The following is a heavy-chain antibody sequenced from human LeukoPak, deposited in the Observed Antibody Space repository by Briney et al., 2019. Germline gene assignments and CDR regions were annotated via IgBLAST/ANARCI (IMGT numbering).Heavy chain of an antibody. CDR2: ISGGGETT. CDR3: ARDYADYVGYFFFDY. J-gene: IGHJ4*02. Sequence: GGSLRLSCAASGFTFNNYSMNWVRQAPGKGLEWVSSISGGGETTYYSDSAKGRFTISRDNSQNTLYLQMNSLRAEDTAVYYCARDYADYVGYFFFDYWGQGTLVTVFS. D-gene: IGHD4-17*01. V-gene: IGHV3-23*01. CDR1: GFTFNNYS.